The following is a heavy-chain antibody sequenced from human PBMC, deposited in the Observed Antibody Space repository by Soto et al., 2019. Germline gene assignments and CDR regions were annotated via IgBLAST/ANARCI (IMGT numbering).Heavy chain of an antibody. J-gene: IGHJ6*02. CDR1: GFTFSSYG. CDR2: IWYDGSNK. V-gene: IGHV3-33*01. Sequence: GGSLRLSCAASGFTFSSYGMHWVRQAPGKGLEGVAVIWYDGSNKYYGNFVKGRFTISRDNSKNTLYLQINRLRSEDTAVYYCARDLHYGDYSGGGMDVWGQGTTVTVYS. D-gene: IGHD4-17*01. CDR3: ARDLHYGDYSGGGMDV.